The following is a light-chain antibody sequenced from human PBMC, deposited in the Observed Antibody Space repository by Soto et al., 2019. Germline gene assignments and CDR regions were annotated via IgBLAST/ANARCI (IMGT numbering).Light chain of an antibody. CDR3: GTWDSSLTAAV. CDR1: SSNIGKTY. CDR2: DNN. V-gene: IGLV1-51*01. Sequence: QSVLTQPPSMSAAPGQKVTISCSGSSSNIGKTYVSWYQQFPGTAPKLLIYDNNKRPSGIPDRFSGSKSGTSATLGITGLQTGDEADYYCGTWDSSLTAAVFGGGTKVTVL. J-gene: IGLJ2*01.